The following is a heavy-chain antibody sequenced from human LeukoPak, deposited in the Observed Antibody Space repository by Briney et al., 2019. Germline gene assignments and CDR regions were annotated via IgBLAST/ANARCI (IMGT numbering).Heavy chain of an antibody. CDR1: GGSISSSCHY. J-gene: IGHJ4*02. D-gene: IGHD5-18*01. V-gene: IGHV4-39*01. Sequence: SETLSLTCTVSGGSISSSCHYWGWIRQPPGKGLEWIGVSTYYNPSLKNRVTISRDTSKNQFSLKLSSVTAADTAIYYCARAGYSYGIISYFDSWGQGTLVTVSS. CDR3: ARAGYSYGIISYFDS. CDR2: VST.